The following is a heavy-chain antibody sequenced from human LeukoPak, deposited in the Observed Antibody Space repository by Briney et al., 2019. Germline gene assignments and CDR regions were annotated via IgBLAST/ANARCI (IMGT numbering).Heavy chain of an antibody. CDR2: IYYSGST. Sequence: PSETLYLACTVSGDSVSSYYWTWIRQPPGRGLEWLGYIYYSGSTNYNPSLKSRVTISVDTSKNQFSLKLSSVTAADTAVYYCAGLRGYSGYDPFDYWGQGALVTVSS. D-gene: IGHD5-12*01. V-gene: IGHV4-59*08. J-gene: IGHJ4*02. CDR3: AGLRGYSGYDPFDY. CDR1: GDSVSSYY.